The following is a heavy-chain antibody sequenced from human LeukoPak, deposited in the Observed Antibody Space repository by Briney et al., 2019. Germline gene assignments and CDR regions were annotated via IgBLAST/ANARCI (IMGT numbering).Heavy chain of an antibody. CDR1: GGSISSSGNYY. V-gene: IGHV4-39*07. CDR3: ARVHLGDYYFDY. D-gene: IGHD4-17*01. Sequence: SETLSPTCTVSGGSISSSGNYYWGWIRQPPGKGLEWIGSIYYSGSTYYNSSLKSRVTISVDTSKNQFSLKLSSVTAADTAVYYCARVHLGDYYFDYWGQGTLVTVSS. CDR2: IYYSGST. J-gene: IGHJ4*02.